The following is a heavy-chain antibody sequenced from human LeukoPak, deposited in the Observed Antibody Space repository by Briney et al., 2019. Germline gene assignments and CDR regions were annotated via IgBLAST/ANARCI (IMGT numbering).Heavy chain of an antibody. CDR1: GGSISSYY. Sequence: PSETLSLTCTVSGGSISSYYWSWIRQPPGKGLEWIGYIYYSGSTNYKPSLKSRVTISVDTSKNQFSLKLSSVTAADTAVYYCATVVVLATQLRYNWFDPWGQGTLVTVSS. CDR2: IYYSGST. J-gene: IGHJ5*02. V-gene: IGHV4-59*12. CDR3: ATVVVLATQLRYNWFDP. D-gene: IGHD2-2*01.